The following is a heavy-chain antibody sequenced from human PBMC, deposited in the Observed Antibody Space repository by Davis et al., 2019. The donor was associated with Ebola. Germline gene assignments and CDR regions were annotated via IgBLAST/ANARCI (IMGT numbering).Heavy chain of an antibody. CDR2: ISAYNGNT. CDR1: GYTFTSYG. J-gene: IGHJ6*02. V-gene: IGHV1-18*01. D-gene: IGHD1-7*01. CDR3: ARDKPQLELLELYYYYGMDV. Sequence: AASVKVSCKASGYTFTSYGISWVRQAPGQGLEWMGWISAYNGNTNYAQKLQGRVTMTTDTSTSTAYMELRSLRSDDTAVYYCARDKPQLELLELYYYYGMDVWGQGTTVTVSS.